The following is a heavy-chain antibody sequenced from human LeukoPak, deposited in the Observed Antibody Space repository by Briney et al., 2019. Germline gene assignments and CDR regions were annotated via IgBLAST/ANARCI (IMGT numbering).Heavy chain of an antibody. Sequence: GGSLRLSCAASEFTFSSYEMNWVRQAPGKGLEWVSYISSSGSTIYYADSVKGRFTISRDNAKNSLYLQMNSLRAEDTAVYYCARGYYDSSGYCFDYWGQGTLVTVSS. CDR2: ISSSGSTI. D-gene: IGHD3-22*01. CDR3: ARGYYDSSGYCFDY. CDR1: EFTFSSYE. V-gene: IGHV3-48*03. J-gene: IGHJ4*02.